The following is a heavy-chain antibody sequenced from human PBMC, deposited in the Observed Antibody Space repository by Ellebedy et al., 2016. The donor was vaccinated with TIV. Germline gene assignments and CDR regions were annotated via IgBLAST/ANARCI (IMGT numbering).Heavy chain of an antibody. Sequence: GESLKISXAASGFTFSHHWMHWVRQAPGKGLEWVSRVNGPGRETGHADSVKGRFTTSRDNAKDTLYLQLNSLRTEDTAVYYCARDSGSYPFDYWGQGTLVTVSS. CDR2: VNGPGRET. J-gene: IGHJ4*02. CDR3: ARDSGSYPFDY. V-gene: IGHV3-74*01. D-gene: IGHD1-26*01. CDR1: GFTFSHHW.